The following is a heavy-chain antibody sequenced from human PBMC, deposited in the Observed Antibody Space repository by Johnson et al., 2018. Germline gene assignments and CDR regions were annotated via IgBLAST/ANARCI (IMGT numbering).Heavy chain of an antibody. CDR2: ISYDGSNK. Sequence: VQLVESGGGVVQPGRSLRLSCAASGFTFSSYAMHWVRQAPGKGLEWVAVISYDGSNKYYADSVKGRFTISRDNSKNTRYLQMNSLRAGDTAVYYFARDSMGYYWSDAFDIWGQGTMVTVSS. CDR1: GFTFSSYA. V-gene: IGHV3-30-3*01. D-gene: IGHD3-22*01. CDR3: ARDSMGYYWSDAFDI. J-gene: IGHJ3*02.